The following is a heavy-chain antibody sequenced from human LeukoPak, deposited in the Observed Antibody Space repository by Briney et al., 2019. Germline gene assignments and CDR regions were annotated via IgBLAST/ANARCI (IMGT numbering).Heavy chain of an antibody. CDR3: ARDYCSSTSCKGAAFDI. CDR2: IWYDGSNK. D-gene: IGHD2-2*01. J-gene: IGHJ3*02. V-gene: IGHV3-33*01. CDR1: GFTFSSYG. Sequence: TGGSLRLSCAASGFTFSSYGMHWVRQAPGRGLEWVAVIWYDGSNKYYADSVKGRFTISRDNSKNTLYLQMNSLRAEDTAVYYCARDYCSSTSCKGAAFDIWGQGTMVTVSS.